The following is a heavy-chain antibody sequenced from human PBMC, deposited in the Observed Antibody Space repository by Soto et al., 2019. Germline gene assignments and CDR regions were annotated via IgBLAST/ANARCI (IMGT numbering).Heavy chain of an antibody. D-gene: IGHD6-19*01. V-gene: IGHV4-31*03. CDR2: FYSSGSI. CDR1: GYSISAGGYY. CDR3: ARMYSSGSGWFHP. Sequence: SETLSLTCFVSGYSISAGGYYWSWIRHHPGKGLEWIGSFYSSGSIIYNPSLRSRVSISGDTSSNQFSMSLASVTAADTARYYCARMYSSGSGWFHPWGQGTLVTVSS. J-gene: IGHJ5*02.